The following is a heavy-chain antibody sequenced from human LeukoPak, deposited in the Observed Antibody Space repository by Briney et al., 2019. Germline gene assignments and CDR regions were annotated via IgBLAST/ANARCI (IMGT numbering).Heavy chain of an antibody. V-gene: IGHV4-4*09. D-gene: IGHD6-19*01. CDR2: IYTSGST. CDR3: ARGSGWYYY. J-gene: IGHJ4*02. CDR1: GSSISSYY. Sequence: SETLSLTCTVSGSSISSYYWSWIRQPPGKGLEWIGYIYTSGSTNYNPSLKSRVTMSVDTSKNQFSLKLSSVTAADTAVYYCARGSGWYYYWGQGTLVTVSS.